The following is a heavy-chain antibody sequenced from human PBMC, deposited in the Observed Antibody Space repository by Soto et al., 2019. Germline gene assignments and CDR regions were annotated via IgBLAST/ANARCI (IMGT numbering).Heavy chain of an antibody. D-gene: IGHD2-2*02. J-gene: IGHJ6*02. CDR1: RFSVSDNY. CDR2: ISYDGSNK. Sequence: PGGSLRLSCAVSRFSVSDNYMSWVRQAPGKGLEWVAVISYDGSNKYYADSVKGRFTISRDNSKNTLYLQMNSLRAEDTAVYYCARDLRIVVVPAAIRDYYGMDVWGQGTTVTVSS. CDR3: ARDLRIVVVPAAIRDYYGMDV. V-gene: IGHV3-30-3*01.